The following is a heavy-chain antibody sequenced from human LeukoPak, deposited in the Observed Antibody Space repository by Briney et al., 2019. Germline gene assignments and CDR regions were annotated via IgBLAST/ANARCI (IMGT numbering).Heavy chain of an antibody. CDR2: INPSSGGT. D-gene: IGHD4-17*01. V-gene: IGHV1-2*02. J-gene: IGHJ3*02. CDR1: GYTFTGYY. Sequence: ASEKVSCKASGYTFTGYYIHWVRQAPGQGLEWMGWINPSSGGTNYAQKFQGRVTMTRDTSISTAYMELSRLRSDDTAVYYCAREAYGDYLRAFDIWGQGTMVTVSS. CDR3: AREAYGDYLRAFDI.